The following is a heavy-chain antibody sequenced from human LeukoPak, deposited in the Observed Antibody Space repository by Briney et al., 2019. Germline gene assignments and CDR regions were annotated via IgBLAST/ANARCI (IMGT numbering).Heavy chain of an antibody. Sequence: PSETLSLTCAVSGGSFSGYYWTWIRQPPGKGLQWIGEIDHGGRTNYDPSLKSRVTMSVDTSKNQFSLKLTSVTAADTAVYYCARYYFDTSGSKPYEYWGQGTLVTVSS. V-gene: IGHV4-34*01. J-gene: IGHJ4*02. D-gene: IGHD3-22*01. CDR1: GGSFSGYY. CDR3: ARYYFDTSGSKPYEY. CDR2: IDHGGRT.